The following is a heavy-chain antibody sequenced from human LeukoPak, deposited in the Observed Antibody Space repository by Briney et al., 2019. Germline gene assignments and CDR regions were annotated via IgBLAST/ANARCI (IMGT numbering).Heavy chain of an antibody. V-gene: IGHV1-18*01. J-gene: IGHJ4*02. Sequence: ASVKVSCKASGYTFTTYGISWVRQAPGQGLEWMGWISTCNGNTNYAQKLQGRVTMTTDTSTSTVYMELKSLRSDDTDVYYCARIQSRIIAARPGNPAFDYWGRGTLVTVSS. CDR3: ARIQSRIIAARPGNPAFDY. CDR2: ISTCNGNT. CDR1: GYTFTTYG. D-gene: IGHD6-6*01.